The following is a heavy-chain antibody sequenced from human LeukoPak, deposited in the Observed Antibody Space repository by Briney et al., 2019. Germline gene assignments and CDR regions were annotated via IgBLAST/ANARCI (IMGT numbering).Heavy chain of an antibody. Sequence: HPGGSVRLSCAASGFTFSSYVMSWVRQAPGKGLEWVSAISGSGGSTYYADSVKGRFTISRDNSKNTLYLQMNSLRAEDTAVYYCAKDPYYYGSGSYFDYWGQGTLVTVSS. V-gene: IGHV3-23*01. D-gene: IGHD3-10*01. CDR1: GFTFSSYV. CDR2: ISGSGGST. J-gene: IGHJ4*02. CDR3: AKDPYYYGSGSYFDY.